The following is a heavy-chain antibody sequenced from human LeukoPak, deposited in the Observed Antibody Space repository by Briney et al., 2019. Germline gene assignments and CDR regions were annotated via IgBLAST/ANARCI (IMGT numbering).Heavy chain of an antibody. CDR3: AKDIGALTGGAFDI. J-gene: IGHJ3*02. CDR1: GFTFDDYA. D-gene: IGHD3-10*01. V-gene: IGHV3-9*03. CDR2: ISWNSGSI. Sequence: PGRSLRLSCAASGFTFDDYAMHWVRQAPGKGLEWVSGISWNSGSIGYADSVKGRFTISRDNAKNSLYLQMNSLRAEDMALYYCAKDIGALTGGAFDIWGQGTMVTVSS.